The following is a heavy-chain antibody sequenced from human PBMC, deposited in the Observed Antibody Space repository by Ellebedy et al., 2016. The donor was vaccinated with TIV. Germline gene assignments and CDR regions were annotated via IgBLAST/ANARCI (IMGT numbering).Heavy chain of an antibody. J-gene: IGHJ4*02. Sequence: MPGGSLRLSCSVSGGSISPYHWSWIRQPPGKGLEWIGYISYNGDTNYNPSLKSRATISLDTSKNQFSLRLRYVTAADTAVYYCVRDVYGDYVFDYWGQGTRVNVSS. CDR2: ISYNGDT. CDR1: GGSISPYH. CDR3: VRDVYGDYVFDY. V-gene: IGHV4-59*01. D-gene: IGHD4-17*01.